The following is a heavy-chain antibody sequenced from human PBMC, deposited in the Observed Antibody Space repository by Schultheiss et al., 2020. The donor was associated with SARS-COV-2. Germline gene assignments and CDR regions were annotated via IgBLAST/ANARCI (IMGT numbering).Heavy chain of an antibody. CDR3: VKESIVVVPASFDY. CDR1: GFTFSSYV. Sequence: GGSLRLSCAASGFTFSSYVMSWVRQAPGKGLEWVSAISGSGGSTYYADSVKGRFTISRDNSKNTLYLQMSSLRAEDTAVYYCVKESIVVVPASFDYWGQGTLVTVSS. J-gene: IGHJ4*02. V-gene: IGHV3-23*01. CDR2: ISGSGGST. D-gene: IGHD2-2*01.